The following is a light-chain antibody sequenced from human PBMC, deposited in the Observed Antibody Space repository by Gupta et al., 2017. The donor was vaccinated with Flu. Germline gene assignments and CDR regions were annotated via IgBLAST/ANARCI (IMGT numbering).Light chain of an antibody. CDR3: QQDRSYPWT. Sequence: PSTLSASIGDRITITCRASQSVDVWLAWFQKKPGKVPKSLIYRSSILESGVPSRFSASGSETEFTLTISSLQPDDFASYYCQQDRSYPWTFGQGTKVEIK. CDR1: QSVDVW. V-gene: IGKV1-5*03. J-gene: IGKJ1*01. CDR2: RSS.